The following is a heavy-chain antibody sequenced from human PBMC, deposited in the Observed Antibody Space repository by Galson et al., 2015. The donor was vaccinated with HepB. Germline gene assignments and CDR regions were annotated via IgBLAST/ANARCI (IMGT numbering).Heavy chain of an antibody. J-gene: IGHJ6*02. V-gene: IGHV3-48*03. D-gene: IGHD2-2*01. CDR1: GFTFSSYE. CDR3: ARDLGYCSSTSCDGMDV. Sequence: SLRLSCAASGFTFSSYEMNWVRQAPGKGLEWVSYISSSGSTIYYADSVKGRFTISRDNAKNSLYLQMNSLRAEDTAVYYCARDLGYCSSTSCDGMDVWGQGTTVTVSS. CDR2: ISSSGSTI.